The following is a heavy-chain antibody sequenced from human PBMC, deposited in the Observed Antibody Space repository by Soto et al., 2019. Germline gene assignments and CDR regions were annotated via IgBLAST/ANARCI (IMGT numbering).Heavy chain of an antibody. CDR2: VYYSGST. CDR3: ARDPLHHGSTFDY. Sequence: SETLSLTCTLSGGSISGYYWSWIRQPPGKGLEWIGYVYYSGSTKYNPSLEGRVTISVDMSNNQFSLMLTSVTAADTAVYYCARDPLHHGSTFDYWGQGTLVTVSS. J-gene: IGHJ4*02. CDR1: GGSISGYY. D-gene: IGHD3-10*01. V-gene: IGHV4-59*01.